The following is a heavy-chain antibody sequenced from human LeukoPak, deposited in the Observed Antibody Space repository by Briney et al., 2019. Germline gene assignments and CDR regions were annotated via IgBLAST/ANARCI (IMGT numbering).Heavy chain of an antibody. CDR3: ARDPGSSPIFDY. J-gene: IGHJ4*01. V-gene: IGHV1-2*02. CDR2: INPNSGGT. CDR1: GYTFTGYY. D-gene: IGHD6-6*01. Sequence: ASVKVSCKASGYTFTGYYMHWVRQAPGQGLEWMGWINPNSGGTNYAQKFQGRVTMTRDTSISTAYMELSRLRSDDTAVYYCARDPGSSPIFDYGAKEPLVTVSS.